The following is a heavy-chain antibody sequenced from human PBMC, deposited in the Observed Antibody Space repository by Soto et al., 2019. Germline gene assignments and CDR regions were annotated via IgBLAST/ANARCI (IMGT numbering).Heavy chain of an antibody. CDR1: GDIIKNYW. CDR3: FRGGVTSRAFDY. V-gene: IGHV5-51*01. J-gene: IGHJ4*02. Sequence: LGESLKISCKTSGDIIKNYWIDWVRQIPGQGLEWMGIIFPDDSDTRYSPSFQGHVTISVDKSISTAYVQWSSLKASDSALYYCFRGGVTSRAFDYWGQGSLGTVSA. D-gene: IGHD3-16*01. CDR2: IFPDDSDT.